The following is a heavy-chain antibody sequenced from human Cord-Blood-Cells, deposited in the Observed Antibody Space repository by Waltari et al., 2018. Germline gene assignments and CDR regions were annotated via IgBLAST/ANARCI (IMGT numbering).Heavy chain of an antibody. Sequence: QGLEWMGGIIPIFGTANYAQKFQGRVTITADESTSTAYMELSSLRSEDTDVYYCARGASIAARPDYWGQGTLVTVSS. J-gene: IGHJ4*02. CDR3: ARGASIAARPDY. V-gene: IGHV1-69*01. CDR2: IIPIFGTA. D-gene: IGHD6-6*01.